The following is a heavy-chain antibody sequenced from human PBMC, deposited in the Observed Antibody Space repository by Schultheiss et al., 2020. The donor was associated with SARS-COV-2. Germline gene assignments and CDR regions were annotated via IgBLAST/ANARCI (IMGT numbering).Heavy chain of an antibody. V-gene: IGHV4-4*07. CDR1: GASINNYY. J-gene: IGHJ5*02. CDR3: AKGFDP. Sequence: SETLSLTCSVSGASINNYYWSWIRQPAGKGLEWIGRVSASGTTHYNPSLKSRITMSVDTSKNQFSLKLSSVTAADTAVYYCAKGFDPWGQGTLVTVSS. CDR2: VSASGTT.